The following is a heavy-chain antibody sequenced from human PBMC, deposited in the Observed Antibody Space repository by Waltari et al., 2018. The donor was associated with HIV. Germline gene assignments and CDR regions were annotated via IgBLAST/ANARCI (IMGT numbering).Heavy chain of an antibody. D-gene: IGHD1-26*01. V-gene: IGHV5-51*03. J-gene: IGHJ4*02. CDR1: GYHCSTFW. CDR3: ARRRGSYSGSYYSLDY. Sequence: EEQLVQSAAEVNKPGTSPKIYCKGSGYHCSTFWLLRVRQVPGKGLDWSGTIYPGDSDTRYSPSFQGQVTISADKSISTAYLQWSSLKASDSAMYYCARRRGSYSGSYYSLDYWGQGTLVTVSS. CDR2: IYPGDSDT.